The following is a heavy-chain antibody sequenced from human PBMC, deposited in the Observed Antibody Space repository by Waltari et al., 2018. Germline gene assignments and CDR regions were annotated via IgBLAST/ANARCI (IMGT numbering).Heavy chain of an antibody. J-gene: IGHJ6*02. V-gene: IGHV4-34*01. Sequence: QVQLQQWGAGLLKPSETLSLTCAVYDGSFSGSFCSWIRQSPGKGLVWVGQINRAGSNIYNPSLKSRVAMSVDTLKSQISLRLTSVTAADAAVYYCARVGDYHGSGRFGLDVWGQGTRVTVSS. CDR1: DGSFSGSF. CDR2: INRAGSN. D-gene: IGHD3-10*01. CDR3: ARVGDYHGSGRFGLDV.